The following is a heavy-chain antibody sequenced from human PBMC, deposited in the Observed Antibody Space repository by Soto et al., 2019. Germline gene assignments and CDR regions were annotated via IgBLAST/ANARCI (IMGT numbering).Heavy chain of an antibody. CDR3: AISSSGWYRVYYYGMDV. Sequence: GGSLRLSFAASGFTFSSYWLHWVRQAPGKGLVWVSRINSDGSSTSYADSVKGRFTISRGNAKNTLYLQMNSLRAEDTVVYYCAISSSGWYRVYYYGMDVWGQG. CDR2: INSDGSST. CDR1: GFTFSSYW. D-gene: IGHD6-19*01. J-gene: IGHJ6*02. V-gene: IGHV3-74*01.